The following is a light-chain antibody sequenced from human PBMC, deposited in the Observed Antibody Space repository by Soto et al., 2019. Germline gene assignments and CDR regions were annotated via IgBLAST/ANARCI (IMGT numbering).Light chain of an antibody. J-gene: IGKJ4*01. V-gene: IGKV1-27*01. CDR2: AAS. CDR3: HNDSSAPFA. CDR1: QGISNY. Sequence: DIQMTQSPSSLSASVGDRVTITCRASQGISNYLAWYQQKPGKVPKLLIYAASTLQSGVPSRYSGSGSGTDFTLSISSLQPEDGATYEGHNDSSAPFAFGGGTKVEIK.